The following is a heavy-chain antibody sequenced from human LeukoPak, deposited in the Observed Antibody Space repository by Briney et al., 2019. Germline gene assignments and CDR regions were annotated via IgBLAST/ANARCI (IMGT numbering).Heavy chain of an antibody. V-gene: IGHV3-33*06. CDR3: ANTPHFTVTVGY. D-gene: IGHD4-17*01. CDR2: IWYDGCNK. Sequence: PGGSLRLSCATSGFTFSSYGMHWVRQTPGKGLEWVAVIWYDGCNKYYTDSVKGRFTISRDNSKNTLYLQMNSLRAEDTAVYYCANTPHFTVTVGYWGQGTLVTVSS. CDR1: GFTFSSYG. J-gene: IGHJ4*02.